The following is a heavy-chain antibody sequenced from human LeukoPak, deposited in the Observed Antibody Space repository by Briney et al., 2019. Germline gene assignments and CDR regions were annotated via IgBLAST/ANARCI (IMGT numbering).Heavy chain of an antibody. V-gene: IGHV3-30*04. Sequence: GGSLRLSCAASGFTFSSYASHWVRQAPGKGLEWVAVISYDGSNKYYADSVKGRFTISRDNSKNTLYLQMNSLRAEDTAVFYCARDTVTTSRSFDYWGQGTLVTVSS. CDR2: ISYDGSNK. D-gene: IGHD4-17*01. CDR1: GFTFSSYA. CDR3: ARDTVTTSRSFDY. J-gene: IGHJ4*02.